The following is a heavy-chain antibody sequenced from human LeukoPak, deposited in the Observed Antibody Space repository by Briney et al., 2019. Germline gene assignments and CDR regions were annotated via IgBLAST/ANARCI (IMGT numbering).Heavy chain of an antibody. V-gene: IGHV3-53*01. CDR3: AREPYSTSD. CDR1: GFTFSTYN. Sequence: GGSLRLSCGASGFTFSTYNMNWVRQAPGKGLEWVSVIYSGGSTYYADSVKGRFTISRDNSKNTLYLQMNSLRAEDAAVYYCAREPYSTSDWGQGTLVTVSS. D-gene: IGHD6-6*01. CDR2: IYSGGST. J-gene: IGHJ1*01.